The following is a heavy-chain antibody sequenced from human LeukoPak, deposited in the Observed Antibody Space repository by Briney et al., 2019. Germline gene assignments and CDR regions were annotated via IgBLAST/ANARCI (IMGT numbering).Heavy chain of an antibody. CDR1: GFTFSSYG. CDR3: AKDVEMATVDDAFDI. CDR2: ISYDGSNK. Sequence: GGSLRLSCAASGFTFSSYGMHWVRQAPGKGLERVAVISYDGSNKYYADSVKGRFTISRDNSKNTLYLQMNSLRAEDTAVYYCAKDVEMATVDDAFDIWGQGTMVTVSS. D-gene: IGHD5-24*01. J-gene: IGHJ3*02. V-gene: IGHV3-30*18.